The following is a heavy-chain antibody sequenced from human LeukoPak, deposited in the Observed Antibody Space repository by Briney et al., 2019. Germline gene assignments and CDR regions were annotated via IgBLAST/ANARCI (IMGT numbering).Heavy chain of an antibody. J-gene: IGHJ5*02. D-gene: IGHD2-2*01. CDR2: IIPIFGTA. Sequence: SVEVSCKASGGTFSSYAISWVRQAPGQGLEWMGGIIPIFGTANYAQKFQGRVTITTDESTSTAYMELSSLRSEDTAVYYCARDYRYCSSTSCYYGGFDPWGQGTLVTVSS. CDR3: ARDYRYCSSTSCYYGGFDP. V-gene: IGHV1-69*05. CDR1: GGTFSSYA.